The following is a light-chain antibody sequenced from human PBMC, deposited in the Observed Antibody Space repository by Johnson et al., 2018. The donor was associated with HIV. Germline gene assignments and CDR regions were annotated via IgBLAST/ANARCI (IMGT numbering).Light chain of an antibody. CDR2: ANN. V-gene: IGLV1-51*02. CDR3: GTWDSSLTVYV. CDR1: SSNIGNNY. J-gene: IGLJ1*01. Sequence: QSVLTQPPSVSAAPGQKVTISCSRSSSNIGNNYVSWYQQLPGTAPKLLIYANNKRPSGIADRFSGSKSGTSATLGITGLQTGDEADYYCGTWDSSLTVYVFGTGTKVTVL.